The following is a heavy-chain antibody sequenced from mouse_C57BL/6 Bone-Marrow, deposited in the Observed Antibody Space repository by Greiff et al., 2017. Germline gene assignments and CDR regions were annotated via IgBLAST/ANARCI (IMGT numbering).Heavy chain of an antibody. D-gene: IGHD1-1*01. CDR2: IYPGSGST. V-gene: IGHV1-55*01. CDR1: GYTFTSYW. J-gene: IGHJ4*01. CDR3: ARPTEYYYYAMDY. Sequence: QVQLQQPGAELVKPGASVKMSCKASGYTFTSYWITWVKQRPGQGLEWIGDIYPGSGSTNYNEKFKSKDTLTVDTSSSTAYMQLSSLTSEDSAVYYCARPTEYYYYAMDYWGQGTSVTVSS.